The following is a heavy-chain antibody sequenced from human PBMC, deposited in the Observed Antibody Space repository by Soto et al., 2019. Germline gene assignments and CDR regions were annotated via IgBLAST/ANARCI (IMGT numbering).Heavy chain of an antibody. Sequence: SXTLSLTCTVSGGSMSSYYWSWIRQPPGNGLEWIGYIYYSGSTNYNPSLKSRVTISVDTSKNQFSLKLSSVTAADTAVYYCARVGLWDYFDYWGQGTLVTVSS. CDR3: ARVGLWDYFDY. V-gene: IGHV4-59*01. CDR2: IYYSGST. J-gene: IGHJ4*02. CDR1: GGSMSSYY. D-gene: IGHD3-16*01.